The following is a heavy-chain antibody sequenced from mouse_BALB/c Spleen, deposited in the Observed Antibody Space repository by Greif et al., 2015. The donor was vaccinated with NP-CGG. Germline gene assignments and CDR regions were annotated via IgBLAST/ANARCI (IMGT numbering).Heavy chain of an antibody. D-gene: IGHD1-1*01. J-gene: IGHJ1*01. Sequence: QVQLQQSGAELAKPGASVKMSCKASGYTFTSCWMHWVKQRPGQGLEWIGYINPSTGYTEYNQKFKDKATLTADKSSSTAYMQLSSLTSEDSAVYYCARSYEGYFDVWGAGTTVTVSS. CDR2: INPSTGYT. CDR1: GYTFTSCW. CDR3: ARSYEGYFDV. V-gene: IGHV1-7*01.